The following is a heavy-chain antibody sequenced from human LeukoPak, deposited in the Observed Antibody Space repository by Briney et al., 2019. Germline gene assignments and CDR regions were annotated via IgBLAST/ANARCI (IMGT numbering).Heavy chain of an antibody. Sequence: SETLSLTCTVSGGSMSSSSYYWGWIRQPPGKGLEWIGSIYYSESTYQNPSLKSRVTISVDTSKNQFSLKLSSVTAADTAVYYCARHDPYSSSWYYFDYWGQGTLVTVSS. V-gene: IGHV4-39*07. D-gene: IGHD6-13*01. CDR2: IYYSEST. J-gene: IGHJ4*02. CDR3: ARHDPYSSSWYYFDY. CDR1: GGSMSSSSYY.